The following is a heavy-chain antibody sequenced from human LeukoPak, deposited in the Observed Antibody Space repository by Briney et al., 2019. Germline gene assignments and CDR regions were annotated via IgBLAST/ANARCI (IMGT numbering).Heavy chain of an antibody. V-gene: IGHV2-5*02. CDR3: AHSSPYCSAGSCYPGKIDY. Sequence: SGPTLVKPTQTLTLTCNFSGFSLTTSGVGAGWIRQPPGKALEWLALIYWDDDKRYRPSLKTRLTITKDTSKNQVVLTMTNMDPVDTATYYCAHSSPYCSAGSCYPGKIDYWGQGTLVTVSS. J-gene: IGHJ4*02. D-gene: IGHD2-15*01. CDR1: GFSLTTSGVG. CDR2: IYWDDDK.